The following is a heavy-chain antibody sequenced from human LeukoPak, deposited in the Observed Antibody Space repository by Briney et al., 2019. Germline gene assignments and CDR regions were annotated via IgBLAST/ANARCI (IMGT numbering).Heavy chain of an antibody. V-gene: IGHV4-39*01. CDR2: IYYTGNT. J-gene: IGHJ4*02. D-gene: IGHD3/OR15-3a*01. Sequence: SETLSLTCTVSGVSISSSNSYWGWIRQPPGKGLEWIGSIYYTGNTYYNASLKSRVTISIDTSKNQISLRLTSVTATDTAMYYCARQTGSGLFTLPGGQGALVTVSS. CDR3: ARQTGSGLFTLP. CDR1: GVSISSSNSY.